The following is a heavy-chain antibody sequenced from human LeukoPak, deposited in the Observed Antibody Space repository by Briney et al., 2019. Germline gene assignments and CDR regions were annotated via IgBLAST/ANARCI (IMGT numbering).Heavy chain of an antibody. CDR3: ASWGITMIPAAFDI. J-gene: IGHJ3*02. CDR2: ISSSGSTI. D-gene: IGHD3-22*01. Sequence: GGSLRLSCAASGFTFSDYYMSWIRQAPGKGLEWVSYISSSGSTIYYADSVKGRFTISRDNAKNSLYLQMNSLRAEDTAVYYCASWGITMIPAAFDIWGQGTMVTVSS. V-gene: IGHV3-11*04. CDR1: GFTFSDYY.